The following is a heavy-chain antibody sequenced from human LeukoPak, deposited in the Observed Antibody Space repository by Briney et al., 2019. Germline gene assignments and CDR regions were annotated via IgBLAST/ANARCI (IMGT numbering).Heavy chain of an antibody. D-gene: IGHD3/OR15-3a*01. Sequence: GKSLKISCKGSGYSFTSYWIGWVRQMPGKGLEWMGIIYPGDSDTRYSPSFQGQVTISADKSISTAYLQWSSLKASDTAMYYCARTPRGRFLDPLYNWFDPWGQGTLVTVSS. CDR3: ARTPRGRFLDPLYNWFDP. CDR1: GYSFTSYW. CDR2: IYPGDSDT. V-gene: IGHV5-51*01. J-gene: IGHJ5*02.